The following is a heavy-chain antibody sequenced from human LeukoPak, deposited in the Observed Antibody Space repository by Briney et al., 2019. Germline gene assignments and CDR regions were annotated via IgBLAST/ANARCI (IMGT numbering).Heavy chain of an antibody. J-gene: IGHJ5*01. Sequence: PGGSLRLSCQASGFTFYMYAMSWVRQAPGKRLEWVASMCGTAGCTFYPDSVKGRFTISRDNSKNILYLQMNSLRAEDTAIYYCAKDRPNFYENSGHYYRRDGDSWGQGTLVTVSS. D-gene: IGHD3-22*01. CDR2: MCGTAGCT. CDR1: GFTFYMYA. CDR3: AKDRPNFYENSGHYYRRDGDS. V-gene: IGHV3-23*01.